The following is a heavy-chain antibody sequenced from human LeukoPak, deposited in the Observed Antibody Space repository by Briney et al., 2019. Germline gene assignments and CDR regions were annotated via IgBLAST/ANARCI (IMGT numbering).Heavy chain of an antibody. Sequence: SQTLSLTCAISGDSVSSNSAAWGWIRQSPSRGLEWLGRTYYRSKWYNDYAVSVKNRITINPDTSKNQFSLQLNSVTPEDTAMYYCARDVGARPRVFDYWGQGILVTVSS. D-gene: IGHD1-26*01. CDR2: TYYRSKWYN. CDR1: GDSVSSNSAA. V-gene: IGHV6-1*01. J-gene: IGHJ4*02. CDR3: ARDVGARPRVFDY.